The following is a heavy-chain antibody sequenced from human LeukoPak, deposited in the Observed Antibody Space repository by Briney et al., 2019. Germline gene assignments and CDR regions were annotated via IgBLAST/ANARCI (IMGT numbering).Heavy chain of an antibody. D-gene: IGHD6-13*01. CDR2: ISWNSGSI. CDR1: GFTFDDYA. CDR3: AKGQQQLVPRWFDP. V-gene: IGHV3-9*01. J-gene: IGHJ5*02. Sequence: GGSLRLSCAASGFTFDDYAMHWVRQAPGKGLEWVSGISWNSGSIGYADSVKGRFTISRDNAKNSLYLQMNSLRAEDTALYYCAKGQQQLVPRWFDPWGQGTLVTVAS.